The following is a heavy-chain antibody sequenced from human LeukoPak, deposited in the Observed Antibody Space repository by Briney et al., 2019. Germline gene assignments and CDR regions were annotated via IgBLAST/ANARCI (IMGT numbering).Heavy chain of an antibody. D-gene: IGHD6-13*01. J-gene: IGHJ6*02. V-gene: IGHV1-46*01. CDR2: INPSGGST. Sequence: ASVKVSCKASGYTFTCYYMHWVRQAPGQGLEWMGIINPSGGSTSYAQKFQGRVSMTRDTSTSTVYMELSSLISEDTAVYYCARDSTTAAGGMDVWGQGTTVTVSS. CDR1: GYTFTCYY. CDR3: ARDSTTAAGGMDV.